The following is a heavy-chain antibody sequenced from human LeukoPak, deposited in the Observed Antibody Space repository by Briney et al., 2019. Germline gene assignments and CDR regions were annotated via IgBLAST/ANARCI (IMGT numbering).Heavy chain of an antibody. Sequence: SETLSLTCTVSGGSISGSYWSWIRQPPGKGLEWIAYMYNSGSTNYNPSLKSRVTISIDTSKNQFSLKLSSLTAADTAIYYCARGIESYGDYGYWGQGILVTVSS. J-gene: IGHJ4*02. V-gene: IGHV4-59*01. CDR1: GGSISGSY. D-gene: IGHD4-17*01. CDR2: MYNSGST. CDR3: ARGIESYGDYGY.